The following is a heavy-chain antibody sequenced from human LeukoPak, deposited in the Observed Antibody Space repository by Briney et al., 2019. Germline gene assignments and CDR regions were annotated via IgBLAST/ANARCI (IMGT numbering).Heavy chain of an antibody. CDR3: ARESVAGVVLLDY. V-gene: IGHV3-30*04. D-gene: IGHD6-19*01. Sequence: GGSLRLSCAASGFTFSSHAMHWVRQAPGRGLEWVTVISYDGSDKLYPDSEKGRFTISRDNSKNTLYLQMNSLRAEDTAVYYCARESVAGVVLLDYWGQGTLVTVSS. J-gene: IGHJ4*02. CDR2: ISYDGSDK. CDR1: GFTFSSHA.